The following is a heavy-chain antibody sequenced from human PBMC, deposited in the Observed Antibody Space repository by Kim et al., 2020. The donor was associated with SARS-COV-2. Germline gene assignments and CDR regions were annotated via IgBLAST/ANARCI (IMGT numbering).Heavy chain of an antibody. V-gene: IGHV5-51*01. J-gene: IGHJ3*02. D-gene: IGHD3-9*01. CDR1: GYSFTSYW. CDR3: ARGVDLTGSPGAFDI. Sequence: GESLKISCKGSGYSFTSYWIGWVRQMPGKGLEWMGIIYPGDSDTRYSPSFQGQVTISADKSISTAYLQWSSLKASDTAMYYCARGVDLTGSPGAFDIWGQGTMVTVSS. CDR2: IYPGDSDT.